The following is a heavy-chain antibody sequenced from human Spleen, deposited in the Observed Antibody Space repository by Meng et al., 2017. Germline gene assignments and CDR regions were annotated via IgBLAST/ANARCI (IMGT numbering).Heavy chain of an antibody. CDR3: ARDHDSGGYYVRGSWAKYFQQ. D-gene: IGHD3-22*01. Sequence: ASVKVSCKASGYTFTSYYMHWVRQAPGQGLEWMGIINPSGGSTSYAQKFQGRGTMTRDTSTSTVYMDLSSLRSEDTDVYYCARDHDSGGYYVRGSWAKYFQQWGQGTLVTVSS. CDR2: INPSGGST. V-gene: IGHV1-46*01. J-gene: IGHJ1*01. CDR1: GYTFTSYY.